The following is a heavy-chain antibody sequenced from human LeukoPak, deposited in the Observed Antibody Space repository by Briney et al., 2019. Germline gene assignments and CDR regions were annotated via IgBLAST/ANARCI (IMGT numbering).Heavy chain of an antibody. D-gene: IGHD5-18*01. Sequence: PGGPLRLSCAASGFTFSSYTMNWVRQAPGKGLEWVSVIYSGGSTYYADSVKGRFTISRDNSKNTLYLQMNSLRAEDTAVYYCARGYSYGYFLSNYWGQGTLVTVSS. CDR3: ARGYSYGYFLSNY. CDR2: IYSGGST. CDR1: GFTFSSYT. J-gene: IGHJ4*02. V-gene: IGHV3-66*02.